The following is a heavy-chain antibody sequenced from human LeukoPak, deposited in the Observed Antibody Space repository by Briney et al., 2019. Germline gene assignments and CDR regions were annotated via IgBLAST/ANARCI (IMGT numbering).Heavy chain of an antibody. CDR2: ISANGSNK. CDR3: ARDGHYGSGAMGYFDY. Sequence: GGSLRLSCTASGFTFDKYDMEWVRQAPGKGLEWVAVISANGSNKYYGASVRGRFTSSRDNSKNTIYLQMNDVRPEDTAIYYCARDGHYGSGAMGYFDYWGQGTLVTVSS. D-gene: IGHD3-10*01. J-gene: IGHJ4*02. CDR1: GFTFDKYD. V-gene: IGHV3-30*04.